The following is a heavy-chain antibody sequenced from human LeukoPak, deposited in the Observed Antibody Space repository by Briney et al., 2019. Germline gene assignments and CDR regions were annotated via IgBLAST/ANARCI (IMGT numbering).Heavy chain of an antibody. D-gene: IGHD3-10*01. J-gene: IGHJ4*02. CDR1: GGSFSSYY. CDR2: IYYSGST. Sequence: SETLSLTCAVYGGSFSSYYWSWIRQPPGKGLEWIGYIYYSGSTNYNPSLKSRVTISVDTSKNQFSLKLSSVTAADTAVYYCARAPQYYYGSGSRGGFDYWGQGTLVTVSS. V-gene: IGHV4-59*01. CDR3: ARAPQYYYGSGSRGGFDY.